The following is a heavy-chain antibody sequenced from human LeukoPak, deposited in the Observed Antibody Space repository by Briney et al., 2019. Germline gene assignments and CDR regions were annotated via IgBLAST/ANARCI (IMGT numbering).Heavy chain of an antibody. CDR1: GGSVSDYY. CDR2: IYHTGST. D-gene: IGHD1-26*01. V-gene: IGHV4-59*02. J-gene: IGHJ3*02. CDR3: ARPQMPSGSYYHRRDAFDI. Sequence: PSETLSLTCTISGGSVSDYYWSWIRQSPGKGLEWIGYIYHTGSTSYSPSLKSRVTISVDTSKNQFSLKLSSVTAADTAVYYCARPQMPSGSYYHRRDAFDIWGQGTMVTVSS.